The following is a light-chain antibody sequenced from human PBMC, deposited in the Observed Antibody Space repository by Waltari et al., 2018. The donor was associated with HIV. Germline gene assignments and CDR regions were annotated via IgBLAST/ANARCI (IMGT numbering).Light chain of an antibody. J-gene: IGKJ5*01. CDR3: QQSGSSIT. V-gene: IGKV3-20*01. CDR2: GAS. Sequence: IVLTQSPGTLSLSPGDLAILPCRASQSVGSIYLNWYQQKPGQAPRVLIYGASSRATGIPDRLSGSGAGTDFSLTISRLEPEDFVVYYGQQSGSSITFGQGTRLEIK. CDR1: QSVGSIY.